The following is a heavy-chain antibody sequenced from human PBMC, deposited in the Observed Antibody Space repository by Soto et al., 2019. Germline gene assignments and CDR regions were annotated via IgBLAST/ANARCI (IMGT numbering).Heavy chain of an antibody. CDR2: VSRSSSYI. CDR3: ARCMGFDGSGYAFFDS. D-gene: IGHD3-10*01. CDR1: GFTFSGHT. V-gene: IGHV3-21*01. J-gene: IGHJ4*02. Sequence: EVQLVESGGGLVKPGGSLRLSCAASGFTFSGHTINWVRQSPGKGLEWVSSVSRSSSYIYYADSVKGRFTVSRDDAEKSLYLQMNSLRAEDTAFYYCARCMGFDGSGYAFFDSWGQGTQVTVSS.